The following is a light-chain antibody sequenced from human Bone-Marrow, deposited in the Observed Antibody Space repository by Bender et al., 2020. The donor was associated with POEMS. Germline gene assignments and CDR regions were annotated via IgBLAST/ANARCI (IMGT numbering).Light chain of an antibody. Sequence: QSVLTQPPSVSGAPGQRVTISCAGTSSNIVAGYDVHWYQQLPGTAPKLLIFGNPNRPSGVPDRFSGSKSDTSASLAITGLQAEDEADYYCQSYDTSLSGSVFGGGTKLTVL. CDR3: QSYDTSLSGSV. J-gene: IGLJ3*02. V-gene: IGLV1-40*01. CDR2: GNP. CDR1: SSNIVAGYD.